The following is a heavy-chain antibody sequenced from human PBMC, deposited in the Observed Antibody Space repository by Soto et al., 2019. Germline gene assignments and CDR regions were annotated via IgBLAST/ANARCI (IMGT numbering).Heavy chain of an antibody. D-gene: IGHD6-19*01. V-gene: IGHV3-53*04. CDR1: GFTVSSNY. CDR3: ARGSSGWYSHWYFDL. Sequence: EVQLVESGGGLVQPGGSLRLSCAASGFTVSSNYMSWVRQAPGKGLEWVSVLYSDGGTYYADSAKGRFTISRHNSKNTLYLQMNSLRAEDRAMYYCARGSSGWYSHWYFDLWGRGTLVTVSS. CDR2: LYSDGGT. J-gene: IGHJ2*01.